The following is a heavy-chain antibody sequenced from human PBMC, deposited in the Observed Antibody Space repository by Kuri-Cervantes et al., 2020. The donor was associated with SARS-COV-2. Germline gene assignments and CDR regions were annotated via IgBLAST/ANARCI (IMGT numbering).Heavy chain of an antibody. CDR3: ARELYDSGWSQKRYYYYRMDV. V-gene: IGHV1-69*04. Sequence: SVKVSCKTSGGTFSSYAISWVRQAPGQGPEWMGRIIPILDIANSAQGFQDRVTITADKSTYTVYMELSSLRSGDTAVYYCARELYDSGWSQKRYYYYRMDVWGQGTTVTVSS. D-gene: IGHD6-19*01. CDR2: IIPILDIA. J-gene: IGHJ6*02. CDR1: GGTFSSYA.